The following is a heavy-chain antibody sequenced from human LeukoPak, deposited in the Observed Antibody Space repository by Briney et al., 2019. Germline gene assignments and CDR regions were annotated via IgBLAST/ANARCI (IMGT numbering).Heavy chain of an antibody. J-gene: IGHJ4*02. V-gene: IGHV3-23*01. Sequence: GGSLRLSCAASGFTFSGFAMTWFRQAPGKGLEWVATISDSGDSTYYADAVKGRFTISRDNSKDTLYVQMSSLRAEGAAVYYCAKSHSVEQRGYFDYWGQGTLVTVSS. CDR3: AKSHSVEQRGYFDY. CDR1: GFTFSGFA. D-gene: IGHD6-13*01. CDR2: ISDSGDST.